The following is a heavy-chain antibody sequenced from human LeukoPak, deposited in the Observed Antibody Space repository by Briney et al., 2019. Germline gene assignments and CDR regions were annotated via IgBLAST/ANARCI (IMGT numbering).Heavy chain of an antibody. CDR1: GFTFSIYG. CDR2: IRYDGSNK. J-gene: IGHJ4*02. Sequence: GGSLRLSCAASGFTFSIYGMHWVRQAPGKGLEWVAFIRYDGSNKYYADSVKGRFTIYRDNSKNTLYLQMNSLRGEDTAVYYCAKERHSYRAYYFDYWGQGTLVTVSS. D-gene: IGHD5-18*01. CDR3: AKERHSYRAYYFDY. V-gene: IGHV3-30*02.